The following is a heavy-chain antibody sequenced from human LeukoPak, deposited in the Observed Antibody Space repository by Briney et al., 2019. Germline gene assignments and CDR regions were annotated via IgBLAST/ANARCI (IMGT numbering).Heavy chain of an antibody. J-gene: IGHJ4*02. V-gene: IGHV1-3*01. Sequence: ASVKVSCKASGYSFTTYAIQWVRQAPGQRLEWMGCINAGHANTTYSQKFQGRVTITRDTPASTAYMELSSLRSEDTAVYYCARSTATIFADYWGQGTLVTVSS. CDR1: GYSFTTYA. CDR3: ARSTATIFADY. CDR2: INAGHANT. D-gene: IGHD3-3*01.